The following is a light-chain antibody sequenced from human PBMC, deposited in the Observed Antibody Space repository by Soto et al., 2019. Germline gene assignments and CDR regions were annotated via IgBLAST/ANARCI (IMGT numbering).Light chain of an antibody. V-gene: IGKV3-20*01. Sequence: EIVLTQSPGTLSLSPGERATLSCRASQSISSNYLAWYQQKAGQAPSLLISGAFSRAAGIPDRFSGSGSGTDLSLTISRLEPEDFAVYYCQLYGSAPRYTFGQGTKLEIK. J-gene: IGKJ2*01. CDR3: QLYGSAPRYT. CDR2: GAF. CDR1: QSISSNY.